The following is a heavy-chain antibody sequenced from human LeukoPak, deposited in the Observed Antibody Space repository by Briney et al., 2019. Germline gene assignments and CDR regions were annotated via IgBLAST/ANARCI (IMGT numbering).Heavy chain of an antibody. J-gene: IGHJ6*02. CDR2: ISSSGSTI. CDR1: GFTFSSYE. Sequence: PGGSLGLSCAASGFTFSSYEMNWVRQAPGKGLEWVSYISSSGSTIYYADSVKGRFTISRDNAKNSLYLQMNSLRAEDTAVYYCARSRRDNYYYYYGMDVWGQGTTVTVSS. CDR3: ARSRRDNYYYYYGMDV. V-gene: IGHV3-48*03. D-gene: IGHD5-24*01.